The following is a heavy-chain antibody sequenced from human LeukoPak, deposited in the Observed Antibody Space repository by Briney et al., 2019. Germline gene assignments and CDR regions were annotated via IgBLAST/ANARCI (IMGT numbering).Heavy chain of an antibody. V-gene: IGHV1-2*02. D-gene: IGHD3-22*01. Sequence: ASVKVSCKASGYTFTGYYMHWVRQAPGQGLEWMGWINPNSGGTNYAQKFQGRVTMTRDTSISTAYMELSRLRSDDTAVYYCAREGSGYENWFDPWAREPWSPSPQ. CDR1: GYTFTGYY. CDR2: INPNSGGT. CDR3: AREGSGYENWFDP. J-gene: IGHJ5*02.